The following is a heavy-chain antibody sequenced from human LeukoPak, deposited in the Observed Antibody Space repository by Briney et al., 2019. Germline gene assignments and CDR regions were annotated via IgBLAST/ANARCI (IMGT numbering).Heavy chain of an antibody. CDR3: TRDVGDYYDSSGYLDDY. Sequence: GGSLRLSCTASGFTFGDYAMSWVRQAPGKGLEWVGFIRSKAYGGTTEYAASVKGRFTISRDDSKSIAYLQMNSLKNEDTAVYYCTRDVGDYYDSSGYLDDYWGQGTLVTVSS. CDR2: IRSKAYGGTT. V-gene: IGHV3-49*04. J-gene: IGHJ4*02. CDR1: GFTFGDYA. D-gene: IGHD3-22*01.